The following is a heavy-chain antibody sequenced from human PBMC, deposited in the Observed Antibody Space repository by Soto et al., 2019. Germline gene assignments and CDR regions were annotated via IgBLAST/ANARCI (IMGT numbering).Heavy chain of an antibody. CDR3: AREGIAARRGINWLDP. J-gene: IGHJ5*02. CDR2: IYYSGST. V-gene: IGHV4-59*01. CDR1: GGSISSYY. Sequence: SATLSLTCTVSGGSISSYYWSWIRQPPGKGLEWIGYIYYSGSTNYNPSLQSRVTISVDTSKNQFSLKLSSVTAADTAVYYCAREGIAARRGINWLDPWGKGTLVTVYS. D-gene: IGHD6-6*01.